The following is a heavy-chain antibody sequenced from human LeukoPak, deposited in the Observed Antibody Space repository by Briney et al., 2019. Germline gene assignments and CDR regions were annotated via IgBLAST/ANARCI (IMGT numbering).Heavy chain of an antibody. V-gene: IGHV1-2*02. CDR2: INPNSGGT. Sequence: ASVKVSFKASGYTFTGYYMHWVRQAPGQGLEWMGWINPNSGGTNYAQKFQGRVTMTRDTSISTAYMELSRLRSDDTAVYYCARVGPGIAAAFGYWGQRTLVTVSS. D-gene: IGHD6-13*01. J-gene: IGHJ4*02. CDR1: GYTFTGYY. CDR3: ARVGPGIAAAFGY.